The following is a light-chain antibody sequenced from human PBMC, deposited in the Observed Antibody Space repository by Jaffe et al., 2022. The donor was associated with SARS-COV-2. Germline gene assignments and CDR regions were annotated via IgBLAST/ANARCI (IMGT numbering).Light chain of an antibody. V-gene: IGLV2-8*01. CDR3: SSYAGTNIVL. Sequence: QSALTQPPSASGARGQSVTISCTGTSSDIGGYNYVSWYQQHPGKAPKLMIYEVTERPSGVPDRFSGSKSGNTASLTVSGLQADDEAEYFCSSYAGTNIVLFGGGTKLTVL. J-gene: IGLJ3*02. CDR1: SSDIGGYNY. CDR2: EVT.